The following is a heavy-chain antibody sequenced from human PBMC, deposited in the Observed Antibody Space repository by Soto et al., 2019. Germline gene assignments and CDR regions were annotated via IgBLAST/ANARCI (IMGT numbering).Heavy chain of an antibody. CDR3: ARHSYCSSTSCYEAGG. J-gene: IGHJ4*02. CDR1: GGSISSYY. V-gene: IGHV4-59*08. Sequence: SETLSLTCTVSGGSISSYYWSWIRQPPGKGLEWIGYIYYSGSTNYNPSLKSRVTISVDTSKNQFSLKLSSVTAADTAVYYCARHSYCSSTSCYEAGGWGQGTLVTVSS. CDR2: IYYSGST. D-gene: IGHD2-2*01.